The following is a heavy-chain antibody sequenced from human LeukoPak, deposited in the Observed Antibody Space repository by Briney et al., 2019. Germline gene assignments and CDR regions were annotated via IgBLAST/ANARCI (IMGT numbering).Heavy chain of an antibody. Sequence: ASETLSLTCTVSGYSISSGYYWGWIRQPPGKGLEWIGSIYHSGSTYYNPSLKSRVTISVDTSKNQFSLKLSSVTAADTAVYYCARDADFGGGFDYWGQGTLVTVSS. CDR3: ARDADFGGGFDY. CDR1: GYSISSGYY. CDR2: IYHSGST. V-gene: IGHV4-38-2*02. D-gene: IGHD3-3*01. J-gene: IGHJ4*02.